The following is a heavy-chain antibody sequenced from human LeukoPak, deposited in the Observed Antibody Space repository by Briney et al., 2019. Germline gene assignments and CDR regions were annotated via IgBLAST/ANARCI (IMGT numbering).Heavy chain of an antibody. J-gene: IGHJ5*02. CDR3: ARDRSYDSSGYYYPTPRYNWFDP. CDR2: SIPIVGTT. CDR1: GDTFKNYA. D-gene: IGHD3-22*01. Sequence: SVKVSCKASGDTFKNYAITWVRQAPGQGLEWMGGSIPIVGTTKYAQKFRGRVTFTTEESTTTAYMELSSLRSEDTAVYYCARDRSYDSSGYYYPTPRYNWFDPWGQGTLVTVSS. V-gene: IGHV1-69*05.